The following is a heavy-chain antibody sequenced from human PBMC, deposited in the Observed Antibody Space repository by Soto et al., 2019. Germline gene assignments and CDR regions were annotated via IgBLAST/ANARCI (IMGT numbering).Heavy chain of an antibody. CDR3: ARPYNSGWYGAFDI. CDR2: MYYSGST. J-gene: IGHJ3*02. V-gene: IGHV4-59*08. D-gene: IGHD6-19*01. Sequence: PSETLSLTCIVSGGSISGYYWRWIRQPPGKGLEWIAFMYYSGSTSYNPSLKSRVTISLDTSKNQFSLKMSSVTAADTAMYYCARPYNSGWYGAFDIWGQGTMVTVSS. CDR1: GGSISGYY.